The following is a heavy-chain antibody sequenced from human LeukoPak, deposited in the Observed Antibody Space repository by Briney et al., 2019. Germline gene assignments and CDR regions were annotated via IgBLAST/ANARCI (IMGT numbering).Heavy chain of an antibody. J-gene: IGHJ4*02. D-gene: IGHD3-10*01. CDR2: INPNSGGT. V-gene: IGHV1-2*02. CDR3: ARSPPGRFDFDY. CDR1: GYTLTGHY. Sequence: GASVKVSCKASGYTLTGHYMHGVRQAPGQGLEWMGWINPNSGGTNYAQKFQGRVTMTRDTSISPAYMELSRLRSDDTAVYYCARSPPGRFDFDYWAQGTLDSVSS.